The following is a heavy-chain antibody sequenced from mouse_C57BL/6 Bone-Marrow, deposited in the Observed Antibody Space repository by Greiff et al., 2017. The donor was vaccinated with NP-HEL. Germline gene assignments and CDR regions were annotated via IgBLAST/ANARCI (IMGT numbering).Heavy chain of an antibody. Sequence: VQLQQPGAELVKPGASVKMSCKASGYTFTSYWITWVKQRPGQGLEWIGDIYPGSGSTNYNEKFKSKATLTVDTSSSTAYMQLSSLTSEDSAVYDCARERLLRSWFAYWGQGTLVTVSA. D-gene: IGHD1-1*01. J-gene: IGHJ3*01. V-gene: IGHV1-55*01. CDR3: ARERLLRSWFAY. CDR1: GYTFTSYW. CDR2: IYPGSGST.